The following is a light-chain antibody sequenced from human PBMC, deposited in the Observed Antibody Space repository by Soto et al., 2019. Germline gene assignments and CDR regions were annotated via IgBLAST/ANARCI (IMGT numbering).Light chain of an antibody. Sequence: EIVLTQSPGTLSLSPGERATLSCRASQSVSSSYLAWYQQKPGQAPRLLIYGASSRATGIPDRFSGSGSGTDFTLTISRLEPEYFAVYYCQQYGRSLPITFGQGTRLEIK. CDR1: QSVSSSY. V-gene: IGKV3-20*01. CDR2: GAS. J-gene: IGKJ5*01. CDR3: QQYGRSLPIT.